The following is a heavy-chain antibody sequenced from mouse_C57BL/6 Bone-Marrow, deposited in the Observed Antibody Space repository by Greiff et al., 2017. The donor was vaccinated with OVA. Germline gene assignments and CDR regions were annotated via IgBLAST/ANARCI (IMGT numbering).Heavy chain of an antibody. J-gene: IGHJ4*01. CDR3: AAESTMIPYYAMDY. CDR1: GYTFTSYW. CDR2: IDPSDSYT. Sequence: QVQLQQPGAELVMPGASVKLSCKASGYTFTSYWMHWVKQRPGQGLEWIGEIDPSDSYTNYNQKFKGKSPLTVDKSSSTAYMQLSSLTSEDSAVYYCAAESTMIPYYAMDYWGQGTSVTVSS. V-gene: IGHV1-69*01. D-gene: IGHD2-4*01.